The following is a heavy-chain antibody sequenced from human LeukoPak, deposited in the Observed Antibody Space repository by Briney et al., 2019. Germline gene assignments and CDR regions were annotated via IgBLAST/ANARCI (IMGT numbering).Heavy chain of an antibody. V-gene: IGHV3-72*01. J-gene: IGHJ3*01. CDR2: SRNQAHSYTT. CDR1: GFSFIDHY. CDR3: NRYYYDGSGYNEAFDV. D-gene: IGHD3-22*01. Sequence: PGGSLRLSCGVSGFSFIDHYMDWVRQSPGKGLEWVGRSRNQAHSYTTEYAPSVKDRFIISRDTSRNSLYLQMNSLKTEDTAVYYCNRYYYDGSGYNEAFDVWGQGTMVSRSS.